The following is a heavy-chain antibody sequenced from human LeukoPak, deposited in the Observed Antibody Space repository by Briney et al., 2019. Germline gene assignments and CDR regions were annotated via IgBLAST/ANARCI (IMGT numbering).Heavy chain of an antibody. Sequence: GGSLRLSCAASGFTFNNYAMNWVRQAPGKGLEWVAVISTDGGIEYYADSVKGRFTISRDNSKNTLYLQLDSLRAEDTAVYYCARAAYYYDSSGPTRALDYWGQGTLVTVSS. CDR1: GFTFNNYA. CDR3: ARAAYYYDSSGPTRALDY. D-gene: IGHD3-22*01. J-gene: IGHJ4*02. V-gene: IGHV3-30-3*01. CDR2: ISTDGGIE.